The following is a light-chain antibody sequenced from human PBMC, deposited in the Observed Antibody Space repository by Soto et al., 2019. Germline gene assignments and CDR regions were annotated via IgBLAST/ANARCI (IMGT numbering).Light chain of an antibody. CDR1: QSVSSY. V-gene: IGKV3-11*01. CDR3: QQRSNWPHT. CDR2: DAS. Sequence: EIVMTQSPATLSVSPGERATLSCRASQSVSSYLAWYQQKPGQAPRLLIYDASNRATGIPARFSGSGSGTDFTLTISSLEPEDFAVYYCQQRSNWPHTFGQGTRPEIK. J-gene: IGKJ5*01.